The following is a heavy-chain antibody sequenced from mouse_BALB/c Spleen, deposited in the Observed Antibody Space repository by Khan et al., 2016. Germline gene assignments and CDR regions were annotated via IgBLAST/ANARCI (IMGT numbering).Heavy chain of an antibody. J-gene: IGHJ2*01. Sequence: QIQLVQSGPELKKPGETVKISCKTSGYTFTNYGMNWVKQAPGKGLKWMGWINTNTGEPTYAEEFKGRFAFSLETSASTTYLQINNLKNEDTATYFCARRSYFGNYDYWGQGTTLTVSS. CDR1: GYTFTNYG. V-gene: IGHV9-3*02. CDR2: INTNTGEP. D-gene: IGHD2-1*01. CDR3: ARRSYFGNYDY.